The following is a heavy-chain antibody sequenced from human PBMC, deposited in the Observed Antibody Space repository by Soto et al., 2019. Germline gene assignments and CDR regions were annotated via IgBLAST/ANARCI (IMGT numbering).Heavy chain of an antibody. CDR3: ARVRGTGGVGWFDP. CDR2: INPSGGSK. D-gene: IGHD3-16*01. J-gene: IGHJ5*02. Sequence: QVQLVQSGDEVKKPGASVKVSCKASGYTFTSYYMHWVRQAPGQGLEWMGIINPSGGSKSYAQKFQGKVTKTRDKSTSTVYMELRSMRYEYTAVYYCARVRGTGGVGWFDPWGQGTLVNVSS. V-gene: IGHV1-46*01. CDR1: GYTFTSYY.